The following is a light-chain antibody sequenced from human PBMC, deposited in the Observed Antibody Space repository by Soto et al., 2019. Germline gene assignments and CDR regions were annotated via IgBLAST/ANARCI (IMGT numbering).Light chain of an antibody. CDR2: GAS. V-gene: IGKV3-15*01. J-gene: IGKJ1*01. CDR3: QQYNNWPPT. CDR1: QSVSST. Sequence: EVVMTQSPGTLSVSPGEADTLSCRTSQSVSSTLAWYQQKPGQAPRLLIYGASTRATGIPARFSGSGSGTEFTLTISSLQSEDFAVYYCQQYNNWPPTFGQGTKVDIK.